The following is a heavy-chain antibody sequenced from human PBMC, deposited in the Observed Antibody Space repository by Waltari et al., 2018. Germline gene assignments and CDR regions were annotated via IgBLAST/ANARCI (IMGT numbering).Heavy chain of an antibody. CDR1: GGSISSHY. J-gene: IGHJ3*02. CDR2: IYYSGST. D-gene: IGHD6-19*01. CDR3: ARVLGIAVAGTGAFDI. V-gene: IGHV4-59*11. Sequence: QVQLQESGPGLVKPSETLSLTCTVSGGSISSHYWSWIRQPPGKGLEWIGYIYYSGSTNYTPSLKSRVTISVDTSKNQFSLKLSSVTAADTAVYYCARVLGIAVAGTGAFDIWGQGTMVTVSS.